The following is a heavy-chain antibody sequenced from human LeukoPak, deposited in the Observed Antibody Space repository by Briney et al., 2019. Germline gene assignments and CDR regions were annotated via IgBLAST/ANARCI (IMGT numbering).Heavy chain of an antibody. CDR1: GFTFDDYT. CDR3: ATERQKYFDY. J-gene: IGHJ4*02. CDR2: ITWNGGST. Sequence: AGGSLRLSCAASGFTFDDYTMHWVRQAPGKGLQWVSLITWNGGSTFYADSVKGRFTISRDNNKNSLSLQMNGLRTEDTALYYCATERQKYFDYWGQGTLVTVSS. V-gene: IGHV3-43*01.